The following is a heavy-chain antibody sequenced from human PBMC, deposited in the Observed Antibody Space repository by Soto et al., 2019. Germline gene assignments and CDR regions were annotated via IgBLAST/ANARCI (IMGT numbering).Heavy chain of an antibody. CDR1: GGSISSGGYY. CDR2: FYYSGST. D-gene: IGHD7-27*01. J-gene: IGHJ4*02. CDR3: ARVWGMTPDY. V-gene: IGHV4-31*03. Sequence: QVQLQESGPGLVKPSQTLSLTCTVSGGSISSGGYYWSWIRQHPGKGLEWIGHFYYSGSTYYNPSLRSRVTMSVDTSESQFSLKLSSVSAADTAVYCSARVWGMTPDYWGQGTMVTVSS.